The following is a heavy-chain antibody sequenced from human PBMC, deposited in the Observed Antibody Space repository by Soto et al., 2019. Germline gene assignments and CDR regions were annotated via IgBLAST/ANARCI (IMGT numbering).Heavy chain of an antibody. V-gene: IGHV4-39*01. CDR3: AKGGSGSYSIGFDS. D-gene: IGHD3-10*01. J-gene: IGHJ3*02. CDR1: GGSISSGPYS. Sequence: SETLSLTCSVSGGSISSGPYSWGWIRQPPGKGLEWIGTFHYSGRTYYSPSLESLVTISVDTSMNQYSMKVSSVTAADTSVYYCAKGGSGSYSIGFDSWGQGTMVTVSS. CDR2: FHYSGRT.